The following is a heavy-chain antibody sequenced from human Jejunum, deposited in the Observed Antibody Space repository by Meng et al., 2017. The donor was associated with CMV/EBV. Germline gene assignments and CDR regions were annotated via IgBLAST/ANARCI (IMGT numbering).Heavy chain of an antibody. CDR3: AKDLKPDGVWDIDS. Sequence: ACGLSFSTYTMYWVSQAPGKGLEWVSGIGQGGTTTKDADSVKGRFTISRDDSKSTLYLQMNSLRVEDSAIYYCAKDLKPDGVWDIDSWGQGTLVTVSS. CDR2: IGQGGTTT. D-gene: IGHD2-8*02. J-gene: IGHJ4*02. CDR1: GLSFSTYT. V-gene: IGHV3-23*03.